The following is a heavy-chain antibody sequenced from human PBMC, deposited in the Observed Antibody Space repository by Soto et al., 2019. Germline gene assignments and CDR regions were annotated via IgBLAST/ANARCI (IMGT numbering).Heavy chain of an antibody. CDR3: AKAYCSGSRCWWFDY. Sequence: PGGSLRLSCAASGFTFSSYAMSWVRQAPGKGLEWISAVSGSGGSTYYADSVKGRVTISRDNSKDTLYLQMNNLRAEDTAVYYCAKAYCSGSRCWWFDYWGQGTLVTVSS. CDR2: VSGSGGST. D-gene: IGHD2-15*01. CDR1: GFTFSSYA. J-gene: IGHJ4*02. V-gene: IGHV3-23*01.